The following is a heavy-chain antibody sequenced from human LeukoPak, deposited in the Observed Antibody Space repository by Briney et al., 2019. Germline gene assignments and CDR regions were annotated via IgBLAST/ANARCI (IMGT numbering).Heavy chain of an antibody. J-gene: IGHJ4*02. CDR3: VRGGSSSGYDY. Sequence: ASVKVSCKASGYTFTSYDISWVRQAPGQGLEWMGWISTYNGNTNYAQKFQGRVTVTTDTSTSTAYMELRSLTSDDTAVYYCVRGGSSSGYDYWGQGTLVTVPS. CDR2: ISTYNGNT. D-gene: IGHD5-18*01. CDR1: GYTFTSYD. V-gene: IGHV1-18*01.